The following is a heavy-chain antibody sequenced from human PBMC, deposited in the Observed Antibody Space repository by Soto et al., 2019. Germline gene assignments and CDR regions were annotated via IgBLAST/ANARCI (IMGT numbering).Heavy chain of an antibody. Sequence: SLRLSFEASGFTFSRVSMNWVRQVPGKGLEWVSGISWNSGSIGYADSVKGRFTISIDNAKNSLYLQMNSLRAEDTALYYSAKDIAAAGPPAYYYYGMDVWGQGTTVTVSS. CDR3: AKDIAAAGPPAYYYYGMDV. J-gene: IGHJ6*02. CDR1: GFTFSRVS. CDR2: ISWNSGSI. D-gene: IGHD6-13*01. V-gene: IGHV3-9*01.